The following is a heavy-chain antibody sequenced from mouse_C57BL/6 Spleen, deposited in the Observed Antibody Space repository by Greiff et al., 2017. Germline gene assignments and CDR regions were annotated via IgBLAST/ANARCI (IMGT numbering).Heavy chain of an antibody. Sequence: LVESGAELARPGASVKLSCKASGYTFTSYGISWVKQRTGQGLEWIGEIYPRSGNTYYNEKFKGKAKLTADKSSSTAYMALRSLTSEDSAVYFGAREEIYYENEGYFDVWGTGTTLTVSS. CDR3: AREEIYYENEGYFDV. D-gene: IGHD2-4*01. CDR1: GYTFTSYG. J-gene: IGHJ1*03. CDR2: IYPRSGNT. V-gene: IGHV1-81*01.